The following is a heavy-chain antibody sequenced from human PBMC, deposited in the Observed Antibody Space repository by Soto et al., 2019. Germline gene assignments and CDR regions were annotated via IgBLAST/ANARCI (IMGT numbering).Heavy chain of an antibody. Sequence: TLSLTCTVSGGSISSGGYYWSWIRQHPGKGVEWIGYIYYSGSTYYNPSLKSRVTISVDTSKNQFSLKLSSVTAADTAVYYCARASITGGFDPWGQGTLVTVSS. CDR3: ARASITGGFDP. CDR1: GGSISSGGYY. D-gene: IGHD1-20*01. V-gene: IGHV4-31*03. CDR2: IYYSGST. J-gene: IGHJ5*02.